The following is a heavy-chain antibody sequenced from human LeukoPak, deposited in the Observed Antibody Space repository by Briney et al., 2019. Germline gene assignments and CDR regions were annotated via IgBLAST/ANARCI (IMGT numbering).Heavy chain of an antibody. CDR2: IYSRGST. Sequence: SESLSLTCTFSGDSLSTYYWSWIRQPAGKGLEYIGPIYSRGSTNYNPSIKSRVTMSVDTSKNQFSLRLSSVTAADTAVYYCARCSGNGYDYSWLDPWGQGTLVTVSS. CDR3: ARCSGNGYDYSWLDP. CDR1: GDSLSTYY. J-gene: IGHJ5*02. D-gene: IGHD5-12*01. V-gene: IGHV4-4*07.